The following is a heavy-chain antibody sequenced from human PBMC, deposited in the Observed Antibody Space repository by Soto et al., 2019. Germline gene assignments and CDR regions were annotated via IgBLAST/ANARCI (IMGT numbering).Heavy chain of an antibody. Sequence: PGESLEISCKGSGYSFTSYWISWVRQMPGKGLEWMGRIDPSDSYTNYSPSFQGHVTISADKSISTAYLQWSSLKASDTAMYYCARRRTAARLHYYYYGMDVWGQGTTVTVSS. D-gene: IGHD6-6*01. J-gene: IGHJ6*02. CDR1: GYSFTSYW. CDR3: ARRRTAARLHYYYYGMDV. CDR2: IDPSDSYT. V-gene: IGHV5-10-1*01.